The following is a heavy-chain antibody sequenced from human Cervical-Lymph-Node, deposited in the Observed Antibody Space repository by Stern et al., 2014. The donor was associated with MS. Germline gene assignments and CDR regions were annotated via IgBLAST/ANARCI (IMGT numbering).Heavy chain of an antibody. CDR2: ISSNGGST. J-gene: IGHJ4*02. D-gene: IGHD5-18*01. V-gene: IGHV3-64D*06. Sequence: VQLVESGGGLVQPGGSLRLSCSASGFTFSSYAMHWVRQAPGKGLEYVSAISSNGGSTYYADSVKGRFAISRDNSKNTLYLQMSSLRAEDTAVYYCVKYGAMAMDYWGQGTLVTVSS. CDR1: GFTFSSYA. CDR3: VKYGAMAMDY.